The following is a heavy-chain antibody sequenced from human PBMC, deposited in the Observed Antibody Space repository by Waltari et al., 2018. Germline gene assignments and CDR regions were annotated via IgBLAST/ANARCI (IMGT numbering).Heavy chain of an antibody. CDR1: GYSISRGYY. CDR3: ARVGATREIDY. V-gene: IGHV4-38-2*02. CDR2: IYHSGST. J-gene: IGHJ4*02. Sequence: QVQLQESGPGLVQPSETLSLTCTVSGYSISRGYYWGWVRQPPGKGLEWIGSIYHSGSTYYNPSLKSRVTISVDTSKNQFSLKLSSVTAADTAVYYCARVGATREIDYWGQGTLVTVSS. D-gene: IGHD1-26*01.